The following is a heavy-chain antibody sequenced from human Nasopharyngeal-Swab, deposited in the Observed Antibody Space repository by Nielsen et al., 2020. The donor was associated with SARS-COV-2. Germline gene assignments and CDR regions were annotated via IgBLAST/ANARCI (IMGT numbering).Heavy chain of an antibody. CDR3: ARGDKRKAPRDYSYYYYMDV. D-gene: IGHD2-21*01. Sequence: RQAPGKGLEWIGEINDSGSTNYNPSLKSRVTISVGTSKNQFSLELRSVTAADTAVYYCARGDKRKAPRDYSYYYYMDVWGKGTTVTVSS. J-gene: IGHJ6*03. V-gene: IGHV4-34*01. CDR2: INDSGST.